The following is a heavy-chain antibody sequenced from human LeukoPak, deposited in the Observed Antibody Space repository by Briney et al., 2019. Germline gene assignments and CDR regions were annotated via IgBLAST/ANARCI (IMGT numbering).Heavy chain of an antibody. CDR1: GGSISSSSYY. D-gene: IGHD6-13*01. CDR2: IYYSGST. V-gene: IGHV4-39*01. CDR3: ASEYSSSWYVAY. Sequence: PSETLSLTCTVSGGSISSSSYYWGWIRQPPGKGLEWIGGIYYSGSTYYNPSLKSRVTISVDTSKNQFSLKLSSVTAADTAVYYCASEYSSSWYVAYWGQGTLVTVSS. J-gene: IGHJ4*02.